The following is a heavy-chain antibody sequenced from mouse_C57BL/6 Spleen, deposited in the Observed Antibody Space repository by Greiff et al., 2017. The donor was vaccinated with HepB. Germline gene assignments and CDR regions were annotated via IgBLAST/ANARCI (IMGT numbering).Heavy chain of an antibody. D-gene: IGHD2-4*01. Sequence: VQLQQPGAELVKPGASVKLSCKASGYTFTSYWMHWVKQRPVQGLEWIGMIHPNSGSTNYNEKFKSKATLTVDKSSSTAYMQLSSLTSEDSAVYYCAPYDYPAWFAYWGQGTLVTVSA. V-gene: IGHV1-64*01. CDR2: IHPNSGST. CDR3: APYDYPAWFAY. CDR1: GYTFTSYW. J-gene: IGHJ3*01.